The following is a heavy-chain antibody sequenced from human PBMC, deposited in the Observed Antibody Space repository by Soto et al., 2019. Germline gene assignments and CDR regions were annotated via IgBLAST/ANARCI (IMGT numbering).Heavy chain of an antibody. J-gene: IGHJ4*02. Sequence: QVQLVQSGAEVKKPGASVKVSCKASGYTFTSYGISWVRQAPGQGLEWMGWISGSYGGTNYARSIQDRVTLTADTSTSTAYMELSSLTSDDTAFYYCARGWELDYWGQGTLVTVSS. V-gene: IGHV1-18*01. D-gene: IGHD1-26*01. CDR2: ISGSYGGT. CDR1: GYTFTSYG. CDR3: ARGWELDY.